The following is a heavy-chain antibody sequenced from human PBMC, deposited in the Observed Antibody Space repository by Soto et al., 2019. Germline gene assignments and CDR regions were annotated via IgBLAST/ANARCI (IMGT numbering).Heavy chain of an antibody. CDR3: AGGQSSLTDRGYYYGSGSYYKQGYYYYGMDV. D-gene: IGHD3-10*01. Sequence: SETLALTLAVYGGSFSGYYWSWLSQHPGKGLEWVGEINHSRITNYNPALKSRVTISVDTSKNEFSLKLGSVTVADTAVYYGAGGQSSLTDRGYYYGSGSYYKQGYYYYGMDVWGEGTTVT. J-gene: IGHJ6*02. CDR1: GGSFSGYY. V-gene: IGHV4-34*01. CDR2: INHSRIT.